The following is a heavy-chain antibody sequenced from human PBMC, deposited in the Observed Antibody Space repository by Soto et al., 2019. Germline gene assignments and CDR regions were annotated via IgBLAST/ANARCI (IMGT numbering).Heavy chain of an antibody. Sequence: SETLSLTCTLSGAALSSGGYVYNRVRHPPGKGLEWLGYIYYSGGTNYNPSPKSRVTISLDKSKSQFSLRLISVTAADAAVYYCTREPSDDNYFDPWGQGTLVTV. J-gene: IGHJ5*02. CDR3: TREPSDDNYFDP. CDR2: IYYSGGT. CDR1: GAALSSGGYV. V-gene: IGHV4-61*08.